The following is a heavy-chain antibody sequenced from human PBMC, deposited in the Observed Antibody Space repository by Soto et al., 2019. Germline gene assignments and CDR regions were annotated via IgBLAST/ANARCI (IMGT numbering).Heavy chain of an antibody. J-gene: IGHJ4*02. CDR1: GFTFRSFT. CDR2: ISYDGSNK. Sequence: VQLVESGGGLVKPGGSLRLSCAASGFTFRSFTMNWVRQAPGKGLEWLAVISYDGSNKHYADSVKGRFTVSRDNSKNTLYLQMNSLRAEDTAVYFCARYSGKYQGPIDYWGQGTLVTVSS. V-gene: IGHV3-30*03. CDR3: ARYSGKYQGPIDY. D-gene: IGHD1-26*01.